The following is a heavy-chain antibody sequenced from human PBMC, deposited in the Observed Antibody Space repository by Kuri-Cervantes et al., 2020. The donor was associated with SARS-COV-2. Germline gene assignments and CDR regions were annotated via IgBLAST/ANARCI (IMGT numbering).Heavy chain of an antibody. CDR2: IVVGSGNT. Sequence: SVKVSCKASGFTFTSSAMQWVRQARGQRLEWIGWIVVGSGNTNYAQKFQERVTITRDMSTSTAYMELSSLRSEDTAVYYCVAPITGTTDYCYYYGMDVWGQGTTVTVSS. V-gene: IGHV1-58*02. CDR1: GFTFTSSA. CDR3: VAPITGTTDYCYYYGMDV. J-gene: IGHJ6*02. D-gene: IGHD1-7*01.